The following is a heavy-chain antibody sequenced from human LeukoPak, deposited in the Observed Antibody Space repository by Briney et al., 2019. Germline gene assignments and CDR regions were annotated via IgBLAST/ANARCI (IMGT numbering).Heavy chain of an antibody. D-gene: IGHD5-12*01. CDR2: IYHSGST. CDR3: ASYSGYDYFSIDY. J-gene: IGHJ4*02. Sequence: SQTLSLTCAVSGGSISSGGYSWSWIRQPPGKGLEWIGYIYHSGSTYYNPSIKSRVTISVDRSKNQFFLKLSSVTAADTAVYYCASYSGYDYFSIDYWGQGTLVTVSS. CDR1: GGSISSGGYS. V-gene: IGHV4-30-2*01.